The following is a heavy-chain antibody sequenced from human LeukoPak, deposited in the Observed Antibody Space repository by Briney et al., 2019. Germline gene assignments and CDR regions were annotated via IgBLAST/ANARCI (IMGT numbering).Heavy chain of an antibody. J-gene: IGHJ4*02. D-gene: IGHD2-8*01. CDR3: ARVYLERLTAGYFDH. CDR2: ISGSGGST. Sequence: GGSLRLSCAASGFTFSSYAMSWVRQAPGKGLEWVSAISGSGGSTYYADSVKGRFTISRDNSKNTLYLQMNSLRDEDTAVYYCARVYLERLTAGYFDHWGQGTLVTVSP. V-gene: IGHV3-23*01. CDR1: GFTFSSYA.